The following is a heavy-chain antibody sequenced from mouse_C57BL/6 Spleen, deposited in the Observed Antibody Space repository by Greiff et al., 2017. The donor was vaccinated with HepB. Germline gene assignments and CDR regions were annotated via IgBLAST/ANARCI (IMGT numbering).Heavy chain of an antibody. CDR2: ISDGGSYT. D-gene: IGHD1-1*01. CDR1: GFTFSSYA. V-gene: IGHV5-4*01. J-gene: IGHJ1*03. CDR3: ARDGDFTRYFDV. Sequence: EVKLVESGGGLVKPGGSLKLSCAASGFTFSSYAMSWVRQTPEKRLEWVATISDGGSYTYYPDNVKGRFTISRDNAKNNLYLQMSHLKSEDTAMYYCARDGDFTRYFDVWGTGTTVTVSS.